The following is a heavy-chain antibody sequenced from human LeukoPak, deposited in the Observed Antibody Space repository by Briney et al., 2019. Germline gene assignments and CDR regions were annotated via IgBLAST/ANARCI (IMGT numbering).Heavy chain of an antibody. CDR1: GGTFSSYA. CDR2: IIPIFGTA. J-gene: IGHJ4*02. Sequence: ASVKVSCTASGGTFSSYAISWVRQAPGQGLEWMGGIIPIFGTANYARKFQGRVTITADESTSTAYMELSSLRSEDTAVYYCARESPSGSTYDYWGQGTLVTVSS. CDR3: ARESPSGSTYDY. V-gene: IGHV1-69*13. D-gene: IGHD3-3*01.